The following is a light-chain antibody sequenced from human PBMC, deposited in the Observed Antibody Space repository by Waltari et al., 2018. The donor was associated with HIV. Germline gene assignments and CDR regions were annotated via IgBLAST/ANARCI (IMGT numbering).Light chain of an antibody. CDR1: QSVSSY. J-gene: IGKJ4*01. CDR3: QQRSNWPPALT. V-gene: IGKV3-11*01. CDR2: DAS. Sequence: EIVLTQSPATLSLSPGERATLSCRASQSVSSYLAWYQQKPGQAPRLPVYDASNRATGIPARFSGSVSETDFTLTISSREPKDFAVYYCQQRSNWPPALTFGGGTKVEIK.